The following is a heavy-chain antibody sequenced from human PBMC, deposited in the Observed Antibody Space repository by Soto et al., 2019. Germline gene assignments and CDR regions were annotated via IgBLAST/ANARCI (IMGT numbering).Heavy chain of an antibody. D-gene: IGHD1-26*01. J-gene: IGHJ4*02. Sequence: QVQLVESGGGVVQPGRSLRLSCAASGFTFSSYGMHWVRQAPGKWLEWVAVISYDGSNKYYADSVQGPFTISRDNSKNPLYLQITSLRAEDTAVYYCARSPYTVSYFASFDYWCQGTLVTVSS. CDR2: ISYDGSNK. CDR1: GFTFSSYG. CDR3: ARSPYTVSYFASFDY. V-gene: IGHV3-30*03.